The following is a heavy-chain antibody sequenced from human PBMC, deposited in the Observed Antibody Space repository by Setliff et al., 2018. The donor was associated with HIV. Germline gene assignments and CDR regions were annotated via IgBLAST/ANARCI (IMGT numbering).Heavy chain of an antibody. D-gene: IGHD1-26*01. CDR1: GFTFSSYS. CDR3: ARSGPSGYYYYYGMDV. V-gene: IGHV3-21*01. Sequence: GGSLRLSCAASGFTFSSYSMNWVRQAPGKGLEWVSSISSSSSYIYYADSVKGRFTISRDNAKNSLYLQMNSLRAEDTAVYYCARSGPSGYYYYYGMDVWGQGTTVTVSS. CDR2: ISSSSSYI. J-gene: IGHJ6*02.